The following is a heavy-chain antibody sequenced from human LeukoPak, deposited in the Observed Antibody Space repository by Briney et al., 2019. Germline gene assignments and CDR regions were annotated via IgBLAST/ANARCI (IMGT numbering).Heavy chain of an antibody. CDR1: GGSISSGGYY. CDR3: ARVVSAAGTIDY. CDR2: IYYSGST. Sequence: SETLSLTCTVSGGSISSGGYYWSWIRQHPGKGPEWIGYIYYSGSTYYNPSLKSRVTISVDTSKNQFSLKLSSVTAADTAVYYCARVVSAAGTIDYWGQGTLVTVSS. V-gene: IGHV4-31*03. D-gene: IGHD6-13*01. J-gene: IGHJ4*02.